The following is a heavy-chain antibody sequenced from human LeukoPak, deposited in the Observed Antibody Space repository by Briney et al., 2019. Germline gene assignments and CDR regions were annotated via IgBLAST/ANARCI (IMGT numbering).Heavy chain of an antibody. CDR1: GFTFSSYG. Sequence: GRSLRLSCAASGFTFSSYGMHWVRQAPGKGLEWVAVISYDGSNKYYADSVKGRFTISRDNSKNTLYLQMNSLRAEDTAVYYCAKDLRDFWSGYYGMDVWGQGTTVTVSS. J-gene: IGHJ6*02. V-gene: IGHV3-30*18. CDR2: ISYDGSNK. CDR3: AKDLRDFWSGYYGMDV. D-gene: IGHD3-3*01.